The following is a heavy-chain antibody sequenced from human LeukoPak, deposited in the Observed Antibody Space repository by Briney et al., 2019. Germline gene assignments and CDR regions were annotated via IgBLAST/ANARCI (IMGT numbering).Heavy chain of an antibody. V-gene: IGHV4-31*03. CDR3: ARDGSSSGSAFDI. J-gene: IGHJ3*02. Sequence: SETLSLTCTVSGGSISSGGYYWSWIRQHPGKGLEWIGYIYYSGSTYYNPSLKSRVTISVDTSKNQFSLKLSSVTAADTAVYYCARDGSSSGSAFDIWGQGTMVTVSS. CDR1: GGSISSGGYY. CDR2: IYYSGST. D-gene: IGHD3-22*01.